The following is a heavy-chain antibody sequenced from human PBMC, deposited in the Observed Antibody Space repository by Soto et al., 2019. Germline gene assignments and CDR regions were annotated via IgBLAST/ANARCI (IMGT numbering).Heavy chain of an antibody. CDR3: ARAKGGDGFHWFDP. Sequence: QVQLVESGGGVVQPGRSLRLSCAASGFTFSSYAMHWVRQAPGKGLEWVAVISYDGSNKYYADSVKGRFTISRDNSKNTLYLQMNSLRAEDTAVYYCARAKGGDGFHWFDPWGQGTLVTVSS. D-gene: IGHD3-16*01. V-gene: IGHV3-30-3*01. CDR1: GFTFSSYA. J-gene: IGHJ5*02. CDR2: ISYDGSNK.